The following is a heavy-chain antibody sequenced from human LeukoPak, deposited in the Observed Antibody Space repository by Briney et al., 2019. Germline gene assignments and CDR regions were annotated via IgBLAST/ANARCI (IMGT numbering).Heavy chain of an antibody. CDR1: GFTFSSYG. CDR2: IWYGGSNK. CDR3: ARSNEGIGAFDI. D-gene: IGHD2-8*01. J-gene: IGHJ3*02. V-gene: IGHV3-33*01. Sequence: PGGSLRLSCAASGFTFSSYGMHWVRQAPGKGLEWVAVIWYGGSNKYYADSVKGRFTISRDNAKNSLYLQMNSLRAEDTAVYYCARSNEGIGAFDIWGQGTMVTVSS.